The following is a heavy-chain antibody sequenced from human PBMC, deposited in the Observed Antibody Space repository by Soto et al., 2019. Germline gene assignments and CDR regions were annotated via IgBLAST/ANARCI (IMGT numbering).Heavy chain of an antibody. CDR2: INPSSGGT. J-gene: IGHJ4*02. CDR3: ARDRVTTVTYFDY. D-gene: IGHD4-17*01. V-gene: IGHV1-2*02. Sequence: ASVKVSCKASGYTFTDYSIHWVRQAPGQGLEWMGWINPSSGGTNFAQEFQGRVTMTWDTSISTAYMQLTGLKSDDTAVYYCARDRVTTVTYFDYWGQGTLVTVSS. CDR1: GYTFTDYS.